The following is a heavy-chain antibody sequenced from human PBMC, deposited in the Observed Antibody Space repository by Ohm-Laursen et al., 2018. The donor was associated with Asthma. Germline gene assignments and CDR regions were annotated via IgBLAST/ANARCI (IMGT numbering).Heavy chain of an antibody. CDR2: IWYDGTNK. CDR3: ADSDYGIY. J-gene: IGHJ4*02. D-gene: IGHD4-17*01. V-gene: IGHV3-33*01. Sequence: SLRLSCAASGFIFSAYGMHWVRQAPGKGLEWVAVIWYDGTNKDYADSVKGRFTISRDNSKNTLYLQMNSLRAEDTAVYYCADSDYGIYWGQGTLVTVSS. CDR1: GFIFSAYG.